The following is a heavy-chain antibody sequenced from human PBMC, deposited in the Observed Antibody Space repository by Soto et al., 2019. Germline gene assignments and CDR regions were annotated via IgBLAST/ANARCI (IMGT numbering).Heavy chain of an antibody. J-gene: IGHJ1*01. V-gene: IGHV3-7*01. CDR1: GFTYSNYY. Sequence: EVQLVESGGGLVQPGGSLRLSCAASGFTYSNYYMSWVRQPPGKGLEWVANIKQDESEKYYVDSVKGRFTISRDNAKNSLYLQMNSLRAEDTAVYYCARENGAFQHWGQGTLVTVSS. CDR3: ARENGAFQH. CDR2: IKQDESEK. D-gene: IGHD4-17*01.